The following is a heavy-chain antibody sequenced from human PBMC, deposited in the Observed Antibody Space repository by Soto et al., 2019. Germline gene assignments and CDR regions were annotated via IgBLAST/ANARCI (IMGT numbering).Heavy chain of an antibody. D-gene: IGHD3-10*01. CDR2: ISAYNGNT. CDR3: ARGYGSGSYYNGGGFDH. CDR1: GYTFTSYG. Sequence: XSVKVSCKASGYTFTSYGISWVRQAPGQGLEWMGWISAYNGNTNYAQKLQGRVTMTTDTSTSTAYMELRSLRSDDTAVYYCARGYGSGSYYNGGGFDHWGQGTLVTVSS. J-gene: IGHJ5*02. V-gene: IGHV1-18*04.